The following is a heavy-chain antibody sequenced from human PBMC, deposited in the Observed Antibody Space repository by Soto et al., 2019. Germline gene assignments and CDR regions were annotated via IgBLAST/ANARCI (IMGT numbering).Heavy chain of an antibody. J-gene: IGHJ6*02. Sequence: SETLSLTCSVSDDSINSDKYYWGWICQPPGKGLEWIGSIYYRGNAYYNPSLQTRVTISLDKSRSQFSLKLNSVTAADSAVYYCARLPIAVAGVGNYNYSYNGMVVWDQGTTVTAP. CDR1: DDSINSDKYY. D-gene: IGHD1-7*01. CDR3: ARLPIAVAGVGNYNYSYNGMVV. V-gene: IGHV4-39*01. CDR2: IYYRGNA.